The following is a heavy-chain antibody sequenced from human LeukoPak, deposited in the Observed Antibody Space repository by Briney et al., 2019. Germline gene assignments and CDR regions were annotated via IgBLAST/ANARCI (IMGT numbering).Heavy chain of an antibody. CDR3: TRGSYYCGSG. D-gene: IGHD3-10*01. CDR2: ISGSGGST. J-gene: IGHJ4*02. CDR1: GFSFSSYA. Sequence: GGSLRLSCAASGFSFSSYAMNWVRQAPGKGLEWVSTISGSGGSTYYADSVKGRITISRDNSKNTLYLQMNSLRAGDTAVYYCTRGSYYCGSGWGEGTLVTVSS. V-gene: IGHV3-23*01.